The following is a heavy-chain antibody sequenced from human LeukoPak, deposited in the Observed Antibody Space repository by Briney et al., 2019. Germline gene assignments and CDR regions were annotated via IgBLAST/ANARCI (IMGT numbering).Heavy chain of an antibody. Sequence: GGSLRLSCAASGFTFSDYYMSWIRQAPGKGLEWVSYISSSGSTIYYADSVKGRFTISRDNSKNTLYLQMNSLRAEDTAVYYCAKDSSDYYGSGSYYSDFDYWGQGTLVTVSS. CDR3: AKDSSDYYGSGSYYSDFDY. CDR1: GFTFSDYY. J-gene: IGHJ4*02. D-gene: IGHD3-10*01. CDR2: ISSSGSTI. V-gene: IGHV3-11*01.